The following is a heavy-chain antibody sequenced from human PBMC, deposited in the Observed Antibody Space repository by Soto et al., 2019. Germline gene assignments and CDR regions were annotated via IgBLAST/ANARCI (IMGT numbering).Heavy chain of an antibody. V-gene: IGHV1-69*12. J-gene: IGHJ6*02. CDR3: ARHVPAVGYYYGMDV. CDR1: GGTFSSYA. Sequence: QVQLVQSGAEVKKPGSSVKVSCKASGGTFSSYAISWVRQAPGQGLEWMGGIIPIYGTANYAQKFQGRVTIVADESPSTAYMERSSLISEDTAVYYCARHVPAVGYYYGMDVWGQGTTVTVSS. D-gene: IGHD2-2*01. CDR2: IIPIYGTA.